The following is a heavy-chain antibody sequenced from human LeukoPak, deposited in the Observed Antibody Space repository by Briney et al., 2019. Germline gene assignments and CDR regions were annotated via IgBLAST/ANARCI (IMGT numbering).Heavy chain of an antibody. D-gene: IGHD2-2*02. V-gene: IGHV3-7*01. CDR3: ARDGGFYKGDY. J-gene: IGHJ4*02. Sequence: GGSLRLSCAASGFSFSSSWMNWVRQAPGKGLEWVATINSDESRKKYADSVKGRFTISRDNAKNSLYLQMNSLRAGDTAVYFCARDGGFYKGDYWGQGTLVTVSS. CDR2: INSDESRK. CDR1: GFSFSSSW.